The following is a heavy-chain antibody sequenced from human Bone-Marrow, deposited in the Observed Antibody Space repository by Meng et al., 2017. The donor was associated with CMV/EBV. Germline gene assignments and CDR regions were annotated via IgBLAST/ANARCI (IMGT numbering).Heavy chain of an antibody. CDR1: GYTFTGYY. V-gene: IGHV1-2*02. D-gene: IGHD3-22*01. CDR2: INPNSGGT. CDR3: ARDGRDPKITYYYDSSGYSPDY. Sequence: ASVKVSCKASGYTFTGYYMHWVRQAPGQGLEWMGWINPNSGGTNYAQKFQGRVTMTRDTSISTAYMELSRLRSDDTAVYYCARDGRDPKITYYYDSSGYSPDYWGQGTRVTVSS. J-gene: IGHJ4*02.